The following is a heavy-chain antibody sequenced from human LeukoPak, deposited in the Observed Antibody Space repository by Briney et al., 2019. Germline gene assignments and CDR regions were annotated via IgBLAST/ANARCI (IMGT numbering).Heavy chain of an antibody. Sequence: ASVKVSCKASGYTFTSYDINWVRQATGQGLEWMGWMNPNSGNTGYAQKFQGRVTMTRNTSISTAYMELSSLRSDDTAVYYCARDRSASSGWYGRVTGRYMDVWGKGTTVTVSS. CDR1: GYTFTSYD. V-gene: IGHV1-8*01. J-gene: IGHJ6*03. CDR2: MNPNSGNT. D-gene: IGHD6-19*01. CDR3: ARDRSASSGWYGRVTGRYMDV.